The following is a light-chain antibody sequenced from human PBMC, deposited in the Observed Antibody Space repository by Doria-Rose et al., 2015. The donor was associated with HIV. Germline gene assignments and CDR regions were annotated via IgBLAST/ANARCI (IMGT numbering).Light chain of an antibody. J-gene: IGLJ1*01. V-gene: IGLV1-40*02. CDR3: QSYDSRLSVYV. CDR2: GNT. CDR1: SSNIRAGFD. Sequence: QSVLTQPPSLSVAPAQSVAISCTGSSSNIRAGFDVHWYPPFPGTAPKLLIHGNTTRPSGVPDRFSGSKSGTSPSPTISGLRAEDEADYYCQSYDSRLSVYVFGTGTKVTVL.